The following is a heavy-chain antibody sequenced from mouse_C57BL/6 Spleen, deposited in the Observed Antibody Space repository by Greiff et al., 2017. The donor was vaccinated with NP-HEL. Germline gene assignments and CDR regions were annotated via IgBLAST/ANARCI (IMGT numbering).Heavy chain of an antibody. V-gene: IGHV2-9-1*01. CDR2: IWTGGGT. CDR3: ARNYGYSSYWYFDV. J-gene: IGHJ1*03. CDR1: GFSLTSYA. Sequence: QVQLKESGPGLVAPSQSLSITCTVSGFSLTSYAISWVRQPPGKGLEWLGVIWTGGGTNYNSALKSRLSISKDNSKSQVFLKMNILQTDDTARYYCARNYGYSSYWYFDVWGTGTTVTVSS. D-gene: IGHD2-2*01.